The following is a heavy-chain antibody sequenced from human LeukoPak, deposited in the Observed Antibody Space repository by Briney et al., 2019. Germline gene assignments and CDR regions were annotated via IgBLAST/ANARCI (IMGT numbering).Heavy chain of an antibody. J-gene: IGHJ3*02. D-gene: IGHD3-22*01. CDR2: IIPIFGTA. Sequence: SVKVSCKASGGTFSSYAISWVRQAPGQGLEWMGRIIPIFGTANYAQKFQGRVTITTDESTSTAYMELSSLRSEGTAVYYCVTGYYDSSGYYHGRGAFDIWGQGTMVTVSS. CDR3: VTGYYDSSGYYHGRGAFDI. CDR1: GGTFSSYA. V-gene: IGHV1-69*05.